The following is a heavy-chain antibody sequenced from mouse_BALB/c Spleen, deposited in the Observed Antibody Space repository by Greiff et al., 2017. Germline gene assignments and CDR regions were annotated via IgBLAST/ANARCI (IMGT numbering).Heavy chain of an antibody. V-gene: IGHV1S137*01. CDR1: GYTFTDYA. J-gene: IGHJ4*01. CDR2: ISTYYGDA. CDR3: ARGPLRMDY. Sequence: QVQLQQSGAELVRPGVSVKISCKGSGYTFTDYAMHWVKQSHAKSLEWIGVISTYYGDASYNQKFKGKATMTVDKSSSTAYMELARLTSEDSAIYYCARGPLRMDYWGQGTSVTVS.